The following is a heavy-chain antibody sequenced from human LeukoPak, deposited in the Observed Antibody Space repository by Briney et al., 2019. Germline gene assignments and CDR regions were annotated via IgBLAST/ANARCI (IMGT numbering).Heavy chain of an antibody. J-gene: IGHJ1*01. Sequence: SETLSLTCAVSGVSISTYYWSWIRQPPGKGLEWIGYMYDSGNIDYSPSLKSRVTISVDTSKNQFSLKLNSVTAADTAVYYCASNDEYFQHWGQGTLVTVSS. CDR2: MYDSGNI. V-gene: IGHV4-59*01. CDR3: ASNDEYFQH. CDR1: GVSISTYY.